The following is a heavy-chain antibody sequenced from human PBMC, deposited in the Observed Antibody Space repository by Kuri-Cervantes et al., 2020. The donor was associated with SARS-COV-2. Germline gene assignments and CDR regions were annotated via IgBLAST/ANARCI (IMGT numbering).Heavy chain of an antibody. CDR2: IIPIFGIA. Sequence: SVKVSCKASGGTFSSYAISWVRQAPGQGLEWMERIIPIFGIANYAQKFQGRVTITADKSTGTAYMELSSLRSEDTAVYYCARELLAAAGSHAFDIWGQGTMVTVSS. V-gene: IGHV1-69*04. J-gene: IGHJ3*02. CDR1: GGTFSSYA. CDR3: ARELLAAAGSHAFDI. D-gene: IGHD6-13*01.